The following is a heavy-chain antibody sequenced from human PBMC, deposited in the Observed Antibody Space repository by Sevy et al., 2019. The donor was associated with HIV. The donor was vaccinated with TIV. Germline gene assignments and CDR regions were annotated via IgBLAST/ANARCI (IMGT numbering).Heavy chain of an antibody. J-gene: IGHJ4*02. Sequence: GGSLRLSCAASGFTFSANWMNWVRQAPGKGLEWVANIKGDGSDKHYVDSVEGRFTISRDNAKNLLYLQMNSLRVEDTGVYYCAQGTFGRFECWGQGTLVTVSS. CDR1: GFTFSANW. V-gene: IGHV3-7*01. CDR2: IKGDGSDK. CDR3: AQGTFGRFEC. D-gene: IGHD3-16*01.